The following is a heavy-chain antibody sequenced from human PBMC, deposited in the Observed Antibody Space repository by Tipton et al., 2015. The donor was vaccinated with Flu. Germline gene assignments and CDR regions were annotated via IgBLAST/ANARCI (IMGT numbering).Heavy chain of an antibody. CDR2: MWSDGGNE. J-gene: IGHJ2*01. D-gene: IGHD7-27*01. CDR3: ARSSNWGSPYSTGYFDL. CDR1: GFTFNNYA. Sequence: SLRLSCAASGFTFNNYAMNWVRQAPGRGLQWVAFMWSDGGNEKYADSVKGRFAISRDNAKNTLYLQMNSLRAEDTAVYYCARSSNWGSPYSTGYFDLWGRGTLVTVSS. V-gene: IGHV3-33*08.